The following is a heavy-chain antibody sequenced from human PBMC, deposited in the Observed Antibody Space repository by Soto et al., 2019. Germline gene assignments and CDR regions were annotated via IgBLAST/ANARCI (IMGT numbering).Heavy chain of an antibody. V-gene: IGHV4-39*01. Sequence: SETLSLTSTVYGDSISSRCYYWGWIRQPAGKGLEWIGSIYYSGSTYYNPPLKSRVTISVDTSKNQFSLKLSSVTAADTAVYYCARLARIVVPAARAGYGMDVWGQGTTVNVS. CDR1: GDSISSRCYY. J-gene: IGHJ6*02. D-gene: IGHD2-2*01. CDR2: IYYSGST. CDR3: ARLARIVVPAARAGYGMDV.